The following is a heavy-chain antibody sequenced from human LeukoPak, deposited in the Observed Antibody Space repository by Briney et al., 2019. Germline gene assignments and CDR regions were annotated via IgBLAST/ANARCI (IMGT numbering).Heavy chain of an antibody. CDR2: ISRDGGTT. V-gene: IGHV3-64*01. CDR3: ARRTGSDIKSRYYDY. Sequence: HPGESLRLSCAASGFTLTDYALHWVRQAPGKGLEYVAAISRDGGTTYYGNSVRDRFTISRDNSKNTVYLQMRSLRTEDMAVYYCARRTGSDIKSRYYDYWGQGTLVTVSS. J-gene: IGHJ4*02. CDR1: GFTLTDYA. D-gene: IGHD3-9*01.